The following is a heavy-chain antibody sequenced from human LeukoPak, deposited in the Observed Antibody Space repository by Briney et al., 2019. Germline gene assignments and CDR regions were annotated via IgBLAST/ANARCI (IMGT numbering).Heavy chain of an antibody. CDR1: GYTFTGYY. CDR2: INPNSGGT. Sequence: ASVKVSCKASGYTFTGYYMHWVRQAPGQGLEWMGWINPNSGGTNYAQKFQGRVTMTRDTSTSTAYMELRSLRSDDTAVYYCARGYGSGSYYQDFDYWGQGTLVTVSS. D-gene: IGHD3-10*01. CDR3: ARGYGSGSYYQDFDY. J-gene: IGHJ4*02. V-gene: IGHV1-2*02.